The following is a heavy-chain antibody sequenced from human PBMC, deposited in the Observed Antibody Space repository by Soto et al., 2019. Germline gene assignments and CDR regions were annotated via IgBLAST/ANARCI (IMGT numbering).Heavy chain of an antibody. Sequence: GGSLRLSCAASGFTFSSYSMNWVRQAPGKGLEWVSYIISSSSTIYYADSVKGRFTISRDNAKNSLYLQMNSLRAEDTAVYYCARGRATNFDYWGQGTLVTVSS. CDR3: ARGRATNFDY. V-gene: IGHV3-48*04. CDR1: GFTFSSYS. CDR2: IISSSSTI. J-gene: IGHJ4*02.